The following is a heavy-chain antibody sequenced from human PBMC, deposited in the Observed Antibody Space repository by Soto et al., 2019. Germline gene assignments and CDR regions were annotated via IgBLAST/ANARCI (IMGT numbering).Heavy chain of an antibody. CDR3: VRRRDYLDV. CDR2: IGTSTGTI. CDR1: GFSFSDYY. J-gene: IGHJ6*03. V-gene: IGHV3-11*01. Sequence: QEYLVESGGDLVKPGGSLRLSCAASGFSFSDYYMSWVRQAPGKGLEWILYIGTSTGTIYYADSVKRRFTISSDSANNSLYLQMKSLRVEDMAVYYCVRRRDYLDVWGKGTTVTVSS.